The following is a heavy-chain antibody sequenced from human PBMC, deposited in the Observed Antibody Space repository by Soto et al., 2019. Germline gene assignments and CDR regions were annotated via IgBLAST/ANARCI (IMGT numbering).Heavy chain of an antibody. J-gene: IGHJ4*02. V-gene: IGHV3-30*18. Sequence: QVQLVESGGGVVQPGGSVRLSCTASGFTLGAYVMHWVRQAQGKGPEWVAAISAGGRDLFYAASVEGRFTISRDNSKNTLFLQMNSLTSEDTSVYSCAKSVPDPACRGGGCHRTFDYWGQGTLVTVSS. CDR2: ISAGGRDL. D-gene: IGHD2-15*01. CDR3: AKSVPDPACRGGGCHRTFDY. CDR1: GFTLGAYV.